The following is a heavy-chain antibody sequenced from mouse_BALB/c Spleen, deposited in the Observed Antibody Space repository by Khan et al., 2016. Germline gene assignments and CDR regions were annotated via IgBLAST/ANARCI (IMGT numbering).Heavy chain of an antibody. J-gene: IGHJ4*01. Sequence: EVELVESGGGLVKPGGSLKLSCAASGFTFSDYYMYWVRQTPEKRLEWVATISDGGSYTYYPDSVKGRFTISRDNAKNNLYLQMSSLKSEDTAMYYCARDPYYYGSSYAMDYWGQGTSVTVSS. CDR2: ISDGGSYT. CDR1: GFTFSDYY. D-gene: IGHD1-1*01. V-gene: IGHV5-4*02. CDR3: ARDPYYYGSSYAMDY.